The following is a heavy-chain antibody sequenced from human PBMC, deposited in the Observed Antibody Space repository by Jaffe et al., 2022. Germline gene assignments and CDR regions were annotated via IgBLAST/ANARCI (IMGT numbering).Heavy chain of an antibody. Sequence: EVQLLESGGGLIQPGGSLRLSCAASGFTFSSSAMSWVRQAPGKGLECVSVISGSGGTTYYADSVKGRFTISRDNSKNTLYLQMNSLRAEDTAVYYCAKYMDRPDRPNDYWGQGTLVTVSS. CDR2: ISGSGGTT. CDR1: GFTFSSSA. J-gene: IGHJ4*02. CDR3: AKYMDRPDRPNDY. D-gene: IGHD3-10*01. V-gene: IGHV3-23*01.